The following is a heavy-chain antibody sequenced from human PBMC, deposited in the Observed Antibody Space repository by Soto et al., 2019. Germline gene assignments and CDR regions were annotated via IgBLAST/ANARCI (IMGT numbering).Heavy chain of an antibody. CDR1: GFTFRTYG. CDR3: ARDLNHYFDY. V-gene: IGHV3-33*01. J-gene: IGHJ4*02. Sequence: QVQLVESGGGVVQPGTSLRLSCVASGFTFRTYGMHWVRQAPGKGLECVTVIWYDGRNKYYADSVKGRFTISRDNSKNTVFLQMNSLRAEDTAVYYCARDLNHYFDYWGRGTLVTVSS. CDR2: IWYDGRNK.